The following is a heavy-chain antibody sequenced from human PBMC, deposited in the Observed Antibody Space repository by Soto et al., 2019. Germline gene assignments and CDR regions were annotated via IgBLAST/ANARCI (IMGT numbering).Heavy chain of an antibody. V-gene: IGHV3-11*01. J-gene: IGHJ4*02. D-gene: IGHD2-2*01. CDR2: ISSSGSTI. CDR3: ARDLRDIVVVPAAIVRYDY. CDR1: GFTFSDYY. Sequence: GGSLRLSCAASGFTFSDYYMSWIRQAPGKGLEWVSYISSSGSTIYYADSVKGRFTISRDNAKNSLYLQMNSLRAEDTAVYYCARDLRDIVVVPAAIVRYDYWGQGTLVTVSS.